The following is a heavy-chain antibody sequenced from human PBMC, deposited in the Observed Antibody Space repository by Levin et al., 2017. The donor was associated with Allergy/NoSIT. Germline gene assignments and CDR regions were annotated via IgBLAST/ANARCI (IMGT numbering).Heavy chain of an antibody. J-gene: IGHJ6*02. CDR1: GGTFSSYA. CDR2: IIPIFGTA. Sequence: KISCKASGGTFSSYAISWVRQAPGQGLEWMGGIIPIFGTANYAQKFQGRVTITADKSTSTAYMELSSLRSEDTAVYYCARAGDYVPGYYYYGMDVWGQGTTVTVSS. V-gene: IGHV1-69*06. CDR3: ARAGDYVPGYYYYGMDV. D-gene: IGHD4-17*01.